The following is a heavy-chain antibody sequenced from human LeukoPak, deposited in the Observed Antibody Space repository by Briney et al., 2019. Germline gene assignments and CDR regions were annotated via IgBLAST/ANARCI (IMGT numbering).Heavy chain of an antibody. J-gene: IGHJ5*02. CDR2: INHSGST. D-gene: IGHD6-19*01. V-gene: IGHV4-34*01. CDR3: ARGTISRTGYSSGWYWKNWFDP. CDR1: GGSFSGYY. Sequence: PSETLSLTCAVYGGSFSGYYWSWIRQPPGKGLEWIGEINHSGSTNYNPSLKSRVTISVDTSKNQFSLKLSSVTAADTAVYYCARGTISRTGYSSGWYWKNWFDPWGQGTLVTVSS.